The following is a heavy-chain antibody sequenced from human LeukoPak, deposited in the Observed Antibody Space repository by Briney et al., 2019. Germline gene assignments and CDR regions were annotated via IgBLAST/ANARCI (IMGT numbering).Heavy chain of an antibody. J-gene: IGHJ4*02. CDR1: GFTFSSYA. D-gene: IGHD6-19*01. Sequence: GGSLRLSCAASGFTFSSYAMSWVRQAPGKGLEWVSAISGSGGSTDYADSVKGRFTISRDNSKNTLYLQMNSLRAEDTAVYFCAEVKDSSAWNDGRYNYWGQGTLVTVSS. CDR2: ISGSGGST. CDR3: AEVKDSSAWNDGRYNY. V-gene: IGHV3-23*01.